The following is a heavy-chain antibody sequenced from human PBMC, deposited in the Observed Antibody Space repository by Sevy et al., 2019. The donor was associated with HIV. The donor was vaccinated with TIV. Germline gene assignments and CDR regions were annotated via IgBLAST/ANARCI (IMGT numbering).Heavy chain of an antibody. CDR2: IYYSGST. CDR1: GGSISSDY. D-gene: IGHD3-22*01. J-gene: IGHJ4*02. V-gene: IGHV4-59*01. CDR3: ASGGRHYYDSSGYYEFGTFDY. Sequence: SETLSLTCTVSGGSISSDYWSWIRQPPGKGLEWMGYIYYSGSTNYNPSLMSRVTISVDTSKNQFSLKLSSVTAADTAVYYCASGGRHYYDSSGYYEFGTFDYWGQGTLVTVSS.